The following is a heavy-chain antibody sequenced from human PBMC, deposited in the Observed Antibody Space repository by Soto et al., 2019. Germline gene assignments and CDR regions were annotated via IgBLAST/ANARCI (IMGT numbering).Heavy chain of an antibody. V-gene: IGHV4-34*01. Sequence: SETLSLTCAVYGGSFSGYYWSWIRQPPGKGLEWIGEINHSGSTNYNPSLKSRVTISVDTSKNQFSLKLSSVTAADTAVYYRARGRSKSGFGEFNGFNWFDPWGQGTLVTVSS. CDR2: INHSGST. CDR1: GGSFSGYY. D-gene: IGHD3-10*01. CDR3: ARGRSKSGFGEFNGFNWFDP. J-gene: IGHJ5*02.